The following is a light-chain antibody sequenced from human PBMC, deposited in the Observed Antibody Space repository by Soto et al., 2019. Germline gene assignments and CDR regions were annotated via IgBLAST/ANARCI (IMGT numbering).Light chain of an antibody. CDR3: SSYTSIDTWV. CDR1: SSDVGGYNY. CDR2: DVS. Sequence: QSVLNQPASLSGTPGQSITISCTGASSDVGGYNYVSWYQQHPGKAPKVLISDVSNRPSGISNRFSGSKSGNTASLTISGLQAEDEADCYCSSYTSIDTWVFGTGTKVTVL. V-gene: IGLV2-14*01. J-gene: IGLJ1*01.